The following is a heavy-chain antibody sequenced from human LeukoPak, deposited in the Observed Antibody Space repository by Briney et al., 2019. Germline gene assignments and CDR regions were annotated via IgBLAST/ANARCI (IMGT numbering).Heavy chain of an antibody. J-gene: IGHJ5*02. CDR1: GYSFSSYW. D-gene: IGHD3-10*01. CDR3: ARQELLWFGGLNWFDP. Sequence: GESLKISCKGSGYSFSSYWIGWVRQMPGKGLDWMGTIYPGDSDTRYSPCFQGQVTISADKSISTAYLQWSSLKASDTAMYYCARQELLWFGGLNWFDPWGQGTLVTVSS. V-gene: IGHV5-51*01. CDR2: IYPGDSDT.